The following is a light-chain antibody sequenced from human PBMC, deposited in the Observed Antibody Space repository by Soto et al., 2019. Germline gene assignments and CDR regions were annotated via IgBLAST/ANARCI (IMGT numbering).Light chain of an antibody. CDR1: QRVSSGY. CDR3: QQYGSSPPSST. V-gene: IGKV3-20*01. CDR2: GAS. Sequence: EIVITQSPATQAVSPGERAALSCRASQRVSSGYLSWYQQKPGQAPRLLIYGASNRATDIPDRFSGRGSGTDFTLTISRLEPEDFAVYYCQQYGSSPPSSTFGQGTRLEIK. J-gene: IGKJ5*01.